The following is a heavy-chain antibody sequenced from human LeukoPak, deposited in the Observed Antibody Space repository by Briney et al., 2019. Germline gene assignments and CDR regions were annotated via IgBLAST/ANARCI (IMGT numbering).Heavy chain of an antibody. Sequence: SVKVSCKASGGTFSSYAISWVRQAPGQGLEWMGRIIPILGIANYAQKFQGRVTITADKSTSTAYMELRSLRSDDTAVYYCARVFGDYFDYWGQGTLVTVSS. CDR1: GGTFSSYA. V-gene: IGHV1-69*04. J-gene: IGHJ4*02. CDR3: ARVFGDYFDY. D-gene: IGHD3-10*01. CDR2: IIPILGIA.